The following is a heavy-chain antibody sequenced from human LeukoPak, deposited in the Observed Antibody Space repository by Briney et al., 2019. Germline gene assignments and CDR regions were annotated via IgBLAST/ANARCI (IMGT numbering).Heavy chain of an antibody. Sequence: PGGSLRLSCAASGFTFSDYYMSWIRQAPGKGLEWVSYISSSSSYTNYADSVKGRFTISRDNAKNSLCLQMNSLRAEDTAVYYCARETRGAIVYWGQGTLVTVSS. J-gene: IGHJ4*02. D-gene: IGHD3-10*01. CDR1: GFTFSDYY. CDR3: ARETRGAIVY. CDR2: ISSSSSYT. V-gene: IGHV3-11*05.